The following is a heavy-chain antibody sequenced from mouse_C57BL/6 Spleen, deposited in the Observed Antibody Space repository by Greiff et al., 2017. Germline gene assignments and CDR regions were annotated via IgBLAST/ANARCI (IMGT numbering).Heavy chain of an antibody. CDR2: IDPSDSYT. Sequence: VQLQQPGAELVMPGASVKLSCKASGYTFTSYWMHWVKQRPGQGLEWIGEIDPSDSYTNYNQKFKGKSTLTVDKSSSTAYMQLSSLTSEDSAVYYCARRSSCYFDYGGQGTTLTVSS. CDR1: GYTFTSYW. D-gene: IGHD1-3*01. V-gene: IGHV1-69*01. J-gene: IGHJ2*01. CDR3: ARRSSCYFDY.